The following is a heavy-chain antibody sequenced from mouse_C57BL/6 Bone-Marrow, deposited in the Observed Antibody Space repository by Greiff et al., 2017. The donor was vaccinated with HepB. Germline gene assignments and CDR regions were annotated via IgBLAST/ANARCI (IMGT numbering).Heavy chain of an antibody. D-gene: IGHD2-5*01. CDR3: ARNHYSNYLYAMDY. CDR2: IWTGGGT. V-gene: IGHV2-9-1*01. Sequence: VHLVESGPGLVAPSQSLSITCTVSGFSLTSYAISWVRQPPGKGLEWLGVIWTGGGTNYNSALKSRLSISKDNSKSQVFLKMNSLQTDDTARYYCARNHYSNYLYAMDYWGQGTSVTVSS. J-gene: IGHJ4*01. CDR1: GFSLTSYA.